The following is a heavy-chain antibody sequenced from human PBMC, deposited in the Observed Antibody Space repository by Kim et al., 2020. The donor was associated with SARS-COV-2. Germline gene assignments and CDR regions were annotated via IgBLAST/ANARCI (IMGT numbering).Heavy chain of an antibody. Sequence: GGSLRLSCAASGFTVSSNYMSWVRQAPGKGLEWVSVIYSGGSTYYADSVKGRFTISRDNSKNTLYLQMNSLRAEDTAVYYCARDRRYYGSGSYYNPYYYGMDVWGQGTTVTVSS. V-gene: IGHV3-53*01. D-gene: IGHD3-10*01. J-gene: IGHJ6*02. CDR2: IYSGGST. CDR3: ARDRRYYGSGSYYNPYYYGMDV. CDR1: GFTVSSNY.